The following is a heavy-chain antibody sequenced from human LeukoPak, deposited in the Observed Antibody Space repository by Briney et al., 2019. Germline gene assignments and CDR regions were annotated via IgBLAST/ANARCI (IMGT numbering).Heavy chain of an antibody. V-gene: IGHV4-59*08. CDR2: IYYSGST. D-gene: IGHD4-23*01. Sequence: PSETLSLTCTVSGGPISSYYWNWIRQPAGKGLEWIGYIYYSGSTNYNPSLKSRVTISVDTSKNQFSLKLSSVTAAGTAVYYCARHSSVAGKDNWFDPWGQGTLVTVSS. CDR3: ARHSSVAGKDNWFDP. CDR1: GGPISSYY. J-gene: IGHJ5*02.